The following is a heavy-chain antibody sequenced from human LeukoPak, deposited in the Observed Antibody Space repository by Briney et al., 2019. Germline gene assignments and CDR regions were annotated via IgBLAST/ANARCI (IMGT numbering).Heavy chain of an antibody. CDR3: AKARYYYDSSGYYEDLHYFDY. Sequence: GGSLRLSCSASGFTFKSYTMAWVRQAPGKGLEWVAGISGNGVLTYYADSVKGRFTVSRDNSKNILHLQLNSLRAEDSAIYYCAKARYYYDSSGYYEDLHYFDYWGQGTLVTVSS. D-gene: IGHD3-22*01. V-gene: IGHV3-23*01. CDR1: GFTFKSYT. J-gene: IGHJ4*02. CDR2: ISGNGVLT.